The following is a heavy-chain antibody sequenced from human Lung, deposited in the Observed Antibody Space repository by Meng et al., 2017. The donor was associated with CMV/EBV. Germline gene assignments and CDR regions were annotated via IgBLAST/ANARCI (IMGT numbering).Heavy chain of an antibody. CDR3: ARDSYGMDV. CDR2: IYSGGST. V-gene: IGHV3-53*01. J-gene: IGHJ6*02. Sequence: GESLKISCAASGFTVSGNYMNWVRQAPGKGLEWVSVIYSGGSTYYADSVKGRFTISRDNSKNTLYLQMNGLRAEDTAVYYCARDSYGMDVWGQGTTVTVSS. CDR1: GFTVSGNY.